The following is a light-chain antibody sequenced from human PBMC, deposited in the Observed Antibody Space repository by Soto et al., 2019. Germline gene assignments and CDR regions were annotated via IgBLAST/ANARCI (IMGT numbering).Light chain of an antibody. CDR2: AAS. V-gene: IGKV1-6*01. CDR1: QGIRND. CDR3: LQDYNYPIT. Sequence: AIPMTQSPSSLSASVGDRVTITCRASQGIRNDLGWYQQKPGKAPKLLIYAASSLQSGVPSRFSGSGSGTDFTLTISSLQPEDFATYYCLQDYNYPITFGGETKVEIK. J-gene: IGKJ4*01.